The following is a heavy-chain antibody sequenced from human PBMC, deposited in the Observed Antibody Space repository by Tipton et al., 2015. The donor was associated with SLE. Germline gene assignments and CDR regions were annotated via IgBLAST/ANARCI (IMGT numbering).Heavy chain of an antibody. CDR2: SNSDGSDT. V-gene: IGHV3-74*01. J-gene: IGHJ4*02. D-gene: IGHD5-24*01. CDR1: GFRFSDYW. Sequence: SLRLSCAASGFRFSDYWMHWVRQAPGKGLVWVSRSNSDGSDTSYADSVKGRFTISRDNAKNTLYLQMNSLRAEDTAVYYCARSEMATITYWGQGTLVTVSS. CDR3: ARSEMATITY.